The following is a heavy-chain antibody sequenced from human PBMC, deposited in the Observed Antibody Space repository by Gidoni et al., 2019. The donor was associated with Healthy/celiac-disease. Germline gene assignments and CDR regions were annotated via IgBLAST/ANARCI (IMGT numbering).Heavy chain of an antibody. CDR3: ASSNAHCTNGVCYNAVDI. D-gene: IGHD2-8*01. J-gene: IGHJ3*02. Sequence: QVQLVQPRAEVQKPGSSVKVSCKASGGTSSCYSISWLRQAPGQGLEWMGGIIPIFGTANYEQKCQGRVTITADESTSTAYMELSSLRSEDTAVYYCASSNAHCTNGVCYNAVDIWGQGTMVTVSS. CDR2: IIPIFGTA. V-gene: IGHV1-69*01. CDR1: GGTSSCYS.